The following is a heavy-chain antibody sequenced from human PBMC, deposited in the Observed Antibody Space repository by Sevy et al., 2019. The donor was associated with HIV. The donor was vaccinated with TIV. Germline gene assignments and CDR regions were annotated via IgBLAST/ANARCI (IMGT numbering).Heavy chain of an antibody. D-gene: IGHD6-13*01. CDR2: ISGSGDNT. J-gene: IGHJ4*02. Sequence: GGSLRLSCVASGFRFSSNAMSWVRQAPGKGLEWVSDISGSGDNTHYAGSVKGRFTISRDNAKNTLYLQMNSLRAEDTAVYYCVKHIAAANFDYWGQGTLVTVSS. CDR3: VKHIAAANFDY. V-gene: IGHV3-23*01. CDR1: GFRFSSNA.